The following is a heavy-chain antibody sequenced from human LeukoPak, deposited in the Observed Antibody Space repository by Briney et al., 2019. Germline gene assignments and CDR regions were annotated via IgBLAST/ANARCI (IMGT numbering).Heavy chain of an antibody. CDR1: GGSISCTSCY. V-gene: IGHV4-39*01. CDR2: IFYSGST. CDR3: ARHHYYGSGSPNWFDP. D-gene: IGHD3-10*01. J-gene: IGHJ5*02. Sequence: SETLSLTCTVSGGSISCTSCYWGWIRQPPGKGLEWIGSIFYSGSTYYNPSLNSRAPMSVAASKTQSSLKVNSVPAAATAVYSCARHHYYGSGSPNWFDPWGQGTLVTVSS.